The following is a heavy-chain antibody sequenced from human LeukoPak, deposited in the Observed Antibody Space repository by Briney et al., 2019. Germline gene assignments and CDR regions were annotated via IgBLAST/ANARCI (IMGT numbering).Heavy chain of an antibody. CDR2: ISCSGNYI. D-gene: IGHD3-22*01. CDR3: ARGGRGTIIMIVVAALDY. V-gene: IGHV3-21*01. Sequence: PGGSLRLSCAASGFTFTSYSMNWVRQAPGKGLDWVSSISCSGNYIYYADSVKSRFTISRDNARNSLYLQMNSLRAEDTAVYYCARGGRGTIIMIVVAALDYWGQGTLVTVSS. CDR1: GFTFTSYS. J-gene: IGHJ4*02.